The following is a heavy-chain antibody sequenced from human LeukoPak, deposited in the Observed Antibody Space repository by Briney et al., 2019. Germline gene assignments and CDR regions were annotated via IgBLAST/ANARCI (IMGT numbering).Heavy chain of an antibody. J-gene: IGHJ6*03. CDR1: GYTFTGYY. Sequence: ASVKVSCKASGYTFTGYYMHWVRQAPGQGLEWMGWINPNSGGTNYAQKFQGRVTMTRDTSISAAYMELSRLRSDDTAVYYCARASIVGATRGKYYYYYMDVWGKGTTVTVSS. D-gene: IGHD1-26*01. V-gene: IGHV1-2*02. CDR3: ARASIVGATRGKYYYYYMDV. CDR2: INPNSGGT.